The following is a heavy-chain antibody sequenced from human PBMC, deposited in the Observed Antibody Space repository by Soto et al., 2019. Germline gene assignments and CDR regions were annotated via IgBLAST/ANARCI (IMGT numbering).Heavy chain of an antibody. Sequence: PSETRSLTCTVSGDSISSGDYYWSWIRHPPGKGLEWIGCIYYSGNTYYNPSLKSRVSISVDTSKNQFSLQLSSVTAADTAVYYCARHSIGVAAGGTGWFDPWGQGTLVTVSS. V-gene: IGHV4-30-4*01. D-gene: IGHD6-13*01. CDR3: ARHSIGVAAGGTGWFDP. J-gene: IGHJ5*02. CDR1: GDSISSGDYY. CDR2: IYYSGNT.